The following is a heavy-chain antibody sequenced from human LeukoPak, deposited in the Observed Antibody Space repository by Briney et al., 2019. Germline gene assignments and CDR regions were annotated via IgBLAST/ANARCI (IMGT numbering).Heavy chain of an antibody. J-gene: IGHJ4*02. Sequence: QPGRSLRLSCAASGFTFTTYWMSWVRQAPGKGLEWVANIKQDGTEKYYVDSVKGRFTISRDNSKNTLYLQMNSLRAEDTAVYYCARRRTYSSGWYQADLDFDYWGQGTLVTVSS. CDR3: ARRRTYSSGWYQADLDFDY. CDR1: GFTFTTYW. CDR2: IKQDGTEK. D-gene: IGHD6-19*01. V-gene: IGHV3-7*01.